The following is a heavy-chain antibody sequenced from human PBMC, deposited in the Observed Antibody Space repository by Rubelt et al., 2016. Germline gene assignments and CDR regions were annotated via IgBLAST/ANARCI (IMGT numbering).Heavy chain of an antibody. CDR1: GYTFTSYG. CDR3: ARDRIRIAARQGWYLHL. CDR2: ISAYNGNT. D-gene: IGHD6-6*01. Sequence: QVQLVQSGAEVKKPGASVKVSCKASGYTFTSYGISWVRQAPGQGREWMGWISAYNGNTNYAQKLQGKVTMTTEPSTSKAYMALRSLRSDETAVYYCARDRIRIAARQGWYLHLWGRCTLVTVSS. J-gene: IGHJ2*01. V-gene: IGHV1-18*01.